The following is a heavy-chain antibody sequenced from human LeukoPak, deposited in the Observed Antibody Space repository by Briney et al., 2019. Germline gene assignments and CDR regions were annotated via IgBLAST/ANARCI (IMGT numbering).Heavy chain of an antibody. CDR2: IFPSGGEI. CDR3: AKRGYCRGGTCFSHDAFDI. D-gene: IGHD2-15*01. V-gene: IGHV3-23*01. J-gene: IGHJ3*02. Sequence: GGSLRLSCAASGFTFSTFAMIWVRQPPGKGLEWVSSIFPSGGEIHYADSVRGRFTISRDNSKSTLSLQMNSLRAEDTAVYYCAKRGYCRGGTCFSHDAFDIWGQGTMVTVSS. CDR1: GFTFSTFA.